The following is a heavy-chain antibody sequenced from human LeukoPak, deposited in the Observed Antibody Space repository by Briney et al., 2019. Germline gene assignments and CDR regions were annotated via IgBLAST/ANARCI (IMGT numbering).Heavy chain of an antibody. Sequence: PGGSLRLSCAASGFTFSNYAMSWVRQAPGKGLEWVSSISSTSGYIYYADSVRGRFTISRDNAKNSLYLQMNSLRAEDTAVYYCARVRQSGMTYDAFDIWGQGTMVTVSS. CDR1: GFTFSNYA. CDR3: ARVRQSGMTYDAFDI. J-gene: IGHJ3*02. V-gene: IGHV3-21*01. CDR2: ISSTSGYI. D-gene: IGHD5-24*01.